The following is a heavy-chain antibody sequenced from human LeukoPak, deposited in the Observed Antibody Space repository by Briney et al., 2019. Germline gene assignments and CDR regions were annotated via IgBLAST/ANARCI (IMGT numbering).Heavy chain of an antibody. D-gene: IGHD6-13*01. CDR3: ARVEQLDNYYFDY. CDR1: GYTFTDYY. V-gene: IGHV1-2*02. Sequence: ASVKVSCKASGYTFTDYYIHWVRQAPGQGLEWMGWINPNSGDTNYAQKFQGRVTMTRDTSISTAYMELSRLRSDDTAVYYCARVEQLDNYYFDYWGQGTLVTVSS. CDR2: INPNSGDT. J-gene: IGHJ4*02.